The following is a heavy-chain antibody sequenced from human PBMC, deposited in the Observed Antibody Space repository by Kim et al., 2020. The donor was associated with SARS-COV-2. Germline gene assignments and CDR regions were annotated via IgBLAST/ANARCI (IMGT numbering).Heavy chain of an antibody. V-gene: IGHV3-23*01. D-gene: IGHD3-22*01. Sequence: GGSLRLSCADSGFTFSNYAMSWVRQAPGKGLEWVSFISGGGGITYYADSVRGRFTISRDNSKSTLYLQMNSLSAEDTAVYFCARDQYVTLIPGYWGQGTLVTVSS. J-gene: IGHJ4*02. CDR3: ARDQYVTLIPGY. CDR2: ISGGGGIT. CDR1: GFTFSNYA.